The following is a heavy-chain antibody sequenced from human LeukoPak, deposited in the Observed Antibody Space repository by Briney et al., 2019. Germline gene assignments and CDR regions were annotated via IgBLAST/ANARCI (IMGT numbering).Heavy chain of an antibody. Sequence: GGSLRLSCAASGFTFSTHAMHWVRQAPGKGLEYVSAISSSGGSTYYAKSVKDRFTISRDNSKNTLYLQMGSLRAEDMAVYYCARDRGYRYDYWGQGTLVTVSS. J-gene: IGHJ4*02. V-gene: IGHV3-64*01. CDR1: GFTFSTHA. CDR3: ARDRGYRYDY. CDR2: ISSSGGST. D-gene: IGHD5-18*01.